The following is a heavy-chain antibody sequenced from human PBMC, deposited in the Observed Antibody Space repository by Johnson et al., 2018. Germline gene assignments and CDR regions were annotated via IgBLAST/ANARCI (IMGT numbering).Heavy chain of an antibody. J-gene: IGHJ3*02. CDR3: ANWERRYDALDI. CDR1: GFTFSSYA. V-gene: IGHV3-23*04. D-gene: IGHD1-26*01. CDR2: ISGSGGST. Sequence: VQLVESGGGLVQPGGSLRLSCAASGFTFSSYAMSWVRQAPGKGLEWVSAISGSGGSTDDADPVKGRFPISRDNSKNTLYRQMRSLRAEDTAVYFCANWERRYDALDIWGQGTMVTVSS.